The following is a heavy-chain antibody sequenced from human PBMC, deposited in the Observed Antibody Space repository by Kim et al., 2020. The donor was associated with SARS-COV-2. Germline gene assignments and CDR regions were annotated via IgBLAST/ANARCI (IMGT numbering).Heavy chain of an antibody. CDR1: GFTFSSYA. D-gene: IGHD3-10*01. CDR2: ISYDGSNK. V-gene: IGHV3-30-3*01. J-gene: IGHJ6*02. CDR3: ARASRGGYYYGMDV. Sequence: GRSLRLSCAASGFTFSSYAMHWVRQAPGKGLEWVAVISYDGSNKYYADSVKGRFTISRDNSKNTLYLQMNSLRAEDTAVYYCARASRGGYYYGMDVWGQG.